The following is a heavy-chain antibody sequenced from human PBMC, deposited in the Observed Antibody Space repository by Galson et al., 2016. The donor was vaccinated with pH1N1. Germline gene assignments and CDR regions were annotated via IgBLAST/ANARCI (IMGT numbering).Heavy chain of an antibody. V-gene: IGHV3-21*06. CDR3: ARGRSSGWEHWYFDL. D-gene: IGHD6-19*01. CDR1: GFSISSYW. J-gene: IGHJ2*01. Sequence: SLRLSCAASGFSISSYWMTWVRQAPGKGLEWVSSIGGSFSAGTTYYADSAKGRFTISRDNAKNSLYLQMNSLRVEDTAIYYCARGRSSGWEHWYFDLWGRGTLVTVSS. CDR2: IGGSFSAGTT.